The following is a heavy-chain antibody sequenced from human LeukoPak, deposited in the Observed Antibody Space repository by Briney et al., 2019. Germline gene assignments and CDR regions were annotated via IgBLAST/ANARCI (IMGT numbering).Heavy chain of an antibody. Sequence: GASVKVSCKASGGTFSSYAISWVRQAPGQGLEWMGGIIPIFGTANYAQKFQGRVTITADESTSTAYMELSSLRSEDTAAYYCAKGPERGCLDYWGQGTLVTVSS. D-gene: IGHD1-14*01. CDR3: AKGPERGCLDY. CDR2: IIPIFGTA. CDR1: GGTFSSYA. J-gene: IGHJ4*02. V-gene: IGHV1-69*13.